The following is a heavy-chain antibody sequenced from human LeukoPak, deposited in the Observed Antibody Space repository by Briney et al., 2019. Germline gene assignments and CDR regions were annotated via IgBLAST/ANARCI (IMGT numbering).Heavy chain of an antibody. CDR1: GFPFSSYA. CDR3: AKDRGVVVVPAAITYFQH. D-gene: IGHD2-2*02. CDR2: ISGSGGST. J-gene: IGHJ1*01. V-gene: IGHV3-23*01. Sequence: GSLSLSCAASGFPFSSYAMSWVRQAPGKGLEWVSAISGSGGSTYYADSVKGRFTISRDNSKNTLYLQMNSLRAEDTAVYYCAKDRGVVVVPAAITYFQHWGQGTLVTVSS.